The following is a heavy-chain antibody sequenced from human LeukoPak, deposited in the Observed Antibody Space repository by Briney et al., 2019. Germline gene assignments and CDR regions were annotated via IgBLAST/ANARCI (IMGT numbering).Heavy chain of an antibody. CDR3: ARRLGRSFDY. J-gene: IGHJ4*02. D-gene: IGHD2-21*01. CDR1: GYTFINHA. V-gene: IGHV1-3*04. CDR2: INIGNGNT. Sequence: ASVKVSCKASGYTFINHAIHWVRQAPGQRLEWMGWINIGNGNTKYSQNFQGRITITRDTSATTAYMDLSSLRSEDTAAYYCARRLGRSFDYWGQGTLVTVSS.